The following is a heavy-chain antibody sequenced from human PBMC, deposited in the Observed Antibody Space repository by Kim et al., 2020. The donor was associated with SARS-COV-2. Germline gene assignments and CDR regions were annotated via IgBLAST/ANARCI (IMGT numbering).Heavy chain of an antibody. J-gene: IGHJ6*02. CDR1: GGSFSGYY. V-gene: IGHV4-34*01. CDR2: INHSGST. CDR3: ARGGSSSSIYYYYYYGMDV. Sequence: SETLSLTCAVYGGSFSGYYWSWIRQPPGKGLEWIGEINHSGSTNYNPSLKSRVTISVDTSKNQFSLKLSSVTAADTAVYYCARGGSSSSIYYYYYYGMDVWGQGTTVTVSS. D-gene: IGHD6-6*01.